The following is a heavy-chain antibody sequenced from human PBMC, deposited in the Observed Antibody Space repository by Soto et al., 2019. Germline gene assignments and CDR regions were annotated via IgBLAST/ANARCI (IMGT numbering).Heavy chain of an antibody. D-gene: IGHD1-26*01. CDR2: IIPIFGTT. Sequence: SVKVSCKTSGGTFSSYAMSWVRQAPGQGLEWMGGIIPIFGTTNYAQKFQGRVTITADESTSTTYLELSSLRPEDTAVYYCARRGTWSGSNYGGVDYYFDYWGQGTLVTVSS. V-gene: IGHV1-69*13. J-gene: IGHJ4*02. CDR3: ARRGTWSGSNYGGVDYYFDY. CDR1: GGTFSSYA.